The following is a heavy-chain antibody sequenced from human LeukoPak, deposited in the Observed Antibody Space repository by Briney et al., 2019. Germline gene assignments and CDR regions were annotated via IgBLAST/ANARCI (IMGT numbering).Heavy chain of an antibody. J-gene: IGHJ4*02. D-gene: IGHD6-13*01. Sequence: GGPLRLSCAASGFTFSSYAMSWVRQAPGKGLEWVSTISGSGGTTYYADSVRGRFTISRDNSKNTLYLQMNTLRAEDTAVYYCAKEEAFSSSWTDYWGQGTLGAGSS. CDR1: GFTFSSYA. CDR2: ISGSGGTT. V-gene: IGHV3-23*01. CDR3: AKEEAFSSSWTDY.